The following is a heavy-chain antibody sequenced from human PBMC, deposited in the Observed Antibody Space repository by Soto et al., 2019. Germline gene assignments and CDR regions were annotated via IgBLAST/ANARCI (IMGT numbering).Heavy chain of an antibody. CDR3: AKAQWIQLWAGYWYFDL. J-gene: IGHJ2*01. V-gene: IGHV3-23*04. D-gene: IGHD5-18*01. CDR2: ISGSGGST. Sequence: VQLVESGGGVVQPGGSLRLSCAASGFTFSNYAMSWVRQAPGKGLEWVSAISGSGGSTYYADSVKGRFTISRDNSKNTLYLQMNSLRAEDTAVYYCAKAQWIQLWAGYWYFDLWGRGTLVTVSS. CDR1: GFTFSNYA.